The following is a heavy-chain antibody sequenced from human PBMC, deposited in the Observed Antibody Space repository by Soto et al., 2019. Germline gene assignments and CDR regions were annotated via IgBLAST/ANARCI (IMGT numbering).Heavy chain of an antibody. CDR2: ISDSGGTT. Sequence: EVQLLESGGGLVQPGGSLRLSCAASAFTFSSYAMSWVRQAPGKGQEWVSGISDSGGTTNYADSVMGRFTISRDNSKNTLYLQMNSLRADDTAIYYCAKDSVVRGSPPNDFDIWGQGTMVTVSS. V-gene: IGHV3-23*01. J-gene: IGHJ3*02. CDR1: AFTFSSYA. D-gene: IGHD3-10*01. CDR3: AKDSVVRGSPPNDFDI.